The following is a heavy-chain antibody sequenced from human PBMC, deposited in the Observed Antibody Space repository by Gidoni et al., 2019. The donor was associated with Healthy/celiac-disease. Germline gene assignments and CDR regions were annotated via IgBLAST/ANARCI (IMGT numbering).Heavy chain of an antibody. CDR2: LHYSGST. D-gene: IGHD3-10*01. V-gene: IGHV4-59*08. CDR3: ARHQVRGAGNKDYYYYGMDV. CDR1: VGSISSYY. J-gene: IGHJ6*02. Sequence: QVQLQESGPGLVKPSETLSLTCTVSVGSISSYYWRWIRQPPGKGLEWIGYLHYSGSTNYNPSLKSRVTISVDTSKNQFALKLSSVTAADTAVYYCARHQVRGAGNKDYYYYGMDVWGQGTTVTVSS.